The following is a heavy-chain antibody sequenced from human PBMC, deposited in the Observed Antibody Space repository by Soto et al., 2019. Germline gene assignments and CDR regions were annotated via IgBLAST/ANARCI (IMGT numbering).Heavy chain of an antibody. CDR1: GDSSSTYY. Sequence: QVQLQESGPGLVKSSETLSLTCSVSGDSSSTYYWGWIRQPPGKGLEWIGYINYSGGSNHNPSVKSQFSLSVDASKNHVSLKLTSVTAADTAVDYCARSYCADSVSCNWFDPWGQGALVVGSS. CDR2: INYSGGS. J-gene: IGHJ5*02. CDR3: ARSYCADSVSCNWFDP. D-gene: IGHD2-8*02. V-gene: IGHV4-59*01.